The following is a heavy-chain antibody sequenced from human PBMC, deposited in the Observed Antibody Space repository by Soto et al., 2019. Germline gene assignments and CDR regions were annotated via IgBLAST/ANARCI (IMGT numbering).Heavy chain of an antibody. D-gene: IGHD2-21*02. V-gene: IGHV2-5*02. Sequence: QITLKESGPTLVKPTQTLTLTCTFSGFSLSTGGVGVGWIRQPPGKALEWLALIYWDDDKRYSPSLKSRLTITKDTSKNQVVLTMTNMDPVDTGTYYCAHSRCGGDCLQSDSSHYYYGMDVWGQGTTVTVSS. CDR1: GFSLSTGGVG. CDR2: IYWDDDK. CDR3: AHSRCGGDCLQSDSSHYYYGMDV. J-gene: IGHJ6*02.